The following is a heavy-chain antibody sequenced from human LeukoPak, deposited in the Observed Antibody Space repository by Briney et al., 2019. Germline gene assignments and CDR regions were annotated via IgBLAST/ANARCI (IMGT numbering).Heavy chain of an antibody. V-gene: IGHV4-61*02. CDR1: GGSISSGSYY. J-gene: IGHJ3*02. CDR3: ARSSDQIYSSWYYYNILVDAFDI. D-gene: IGHD6-13*01. Sequence: PSQTLSLTCTVSGGSISSGSYYWSWIRQPAGKGLEWIGRNYTSGSTNYNPSLKSRVTISVDTSKNQFSLKLSSVTAADTAVYYCARSSDQIYSSWYYYNILVDAFDIWGQGTMVTVSS. CDR2: NYTSGST.